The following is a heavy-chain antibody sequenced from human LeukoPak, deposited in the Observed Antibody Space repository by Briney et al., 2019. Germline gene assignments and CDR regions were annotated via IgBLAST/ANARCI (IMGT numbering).Heavy chain of an antibody. CDR3: ARVNIVVVPAATGDYYYYMDV. V-gene: IGHV4-39*07. Sequence: PSETLSLTCTVSGGSISSSSYYWAWIRQSPGKGLEWIGNVFYSGSTYYNPSLKSRVTISVDTSKSQFSLNLSSVTAADTAVYYCARVNIVVVPAATGDYYYYMDVWGKGTTVTVSS. D-gene: IGHD2-2*01. CDR1: GGSISSSSYY. CDR2: VFYSGST. J-gene: IGHJ6*03.